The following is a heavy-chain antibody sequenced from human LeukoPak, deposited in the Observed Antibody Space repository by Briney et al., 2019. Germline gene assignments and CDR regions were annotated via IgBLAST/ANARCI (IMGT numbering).Heavy chain of an antibody. CDR1: GFTFSTYG. V-gene: IGHV3-30*02. CDR2: IRYDGNIK. D-gene: IGHD3-16*01. CDR3: AKGEGGALGTPHPYYFDY. Sequence: GGSLRLSCAATGFTFSTYGMNWVRQTPGKGLEWVAFIRYDGNIKYYADSVKGRFTISRDNSKNTLYLQINSLTTEDTAVYYCAKGEGGALGTPHPYYFDYWGQGNVVTVSS. J-gene: IGHJ4*02.